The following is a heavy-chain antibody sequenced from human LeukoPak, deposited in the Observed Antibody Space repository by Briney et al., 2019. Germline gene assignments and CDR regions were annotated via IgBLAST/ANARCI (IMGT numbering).Heavy chain of an antibody. V-gene: IGHV3-30*04. D-gene: IGHD3-22*01. CDR1: GFTFSSYA. J-gene: IGHJ4*02. Sequence: GGSLRLSCAASGFTFSSYAMHWVRQAPGKGLEWVAVISYDGSNKYYADSVKGRFTISRDNSKNTLYLQMNSLRAEDTAVYYCARVAYYYDSSPDYWGQGTLVTVSS. CDR2: ISYDGSNK. CDR3: ARVAYYYDSSPDY.